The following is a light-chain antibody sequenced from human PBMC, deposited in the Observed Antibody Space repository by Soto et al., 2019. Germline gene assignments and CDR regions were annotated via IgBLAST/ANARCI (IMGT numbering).Light chain of an antibody. Sequence: QSVLTQPASVSGSPGQSITISCTGTSSDVGGYNYVSWYQQHPGKAPKLMIYDVSNRPSGVSNRFYGSKSGNTASLTISGLQAEDEADYYCSSYTSSSTLGFGGGTQLTVL. CDR3: SSYTSSSTLG. CDR1: SSDVGGYNY. CDR2: DVS. J-gene: IGLJ2*01. V-gene: IGLV2-14*01.